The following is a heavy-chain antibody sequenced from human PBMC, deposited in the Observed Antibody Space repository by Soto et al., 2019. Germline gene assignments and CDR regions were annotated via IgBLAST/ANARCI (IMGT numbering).Heavy chain of an antibody. V-gene: IGHV3-30*18. Sequence: QVQLVESGGGVVQPGRSLRLSCAASGFTFSSYGMHWVRQAPGKGLEWVAVISYDGSNKYYADSVKGRFTISRDNSKNTLYLQMNSLRAEDTAVYYCAKGADCGGDCYPTSHWGQGTLVTVSS. J-gene: IGHJ4*02. CDR3: AKGADCGGDCYPTSH. CDR1: GFTFSSYG. D-gene: IGHD2-21*02. CDR2: ISYDGSNK.